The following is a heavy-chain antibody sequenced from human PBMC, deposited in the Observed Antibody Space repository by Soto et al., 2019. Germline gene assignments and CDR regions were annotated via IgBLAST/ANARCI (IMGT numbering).Heavy chain of an antibody. Sequence: SETLSLTCAAYGGSFSAYYWSWVRQPPGKGLEWIGEIIHSESTKYNPSLKSRVTISVDTSKNQFSLKLSSVTAADTAVYYCARQRPTDGRWEFANYYGMDVWGQGTPVTVS. CDR2: IIHSEST. D-gene: IGHD1-26*01. CDR1: GGSFSAYY. J-gene: IGHJ6*02. V-gene: IGHV4-34*12. CDR3: ARQRPTDGRWEFANYYGMDV.